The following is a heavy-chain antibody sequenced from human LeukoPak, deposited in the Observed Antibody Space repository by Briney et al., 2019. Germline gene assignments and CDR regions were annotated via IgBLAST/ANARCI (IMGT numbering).Heavy chain of an antibody. Sequence: PGGSLRLSCAASGFTFSTYGMHWVRQAPGKGLEWVAVISYDGSNKYYADSVKGRFTISRDNSKNTLYLQMNSLRAEDTAVYYCAKGDDFWSGYVDYWGQGTLVTVSS. CDR2: ISYDGSNK. J-gene: IGHJ4*02. CDR1: GFTFSTYG. CDR3: AKGDDFWSGYVDY. V-gene: IGHV3-30*18. D-gene: IGHD3-3*01.